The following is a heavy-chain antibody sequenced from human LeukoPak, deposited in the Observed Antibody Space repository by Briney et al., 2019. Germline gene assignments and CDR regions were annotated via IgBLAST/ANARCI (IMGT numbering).Heavy chain of an antibody. D-gene: IGHD6-25*01. CDR2: ISSNGGST. J-gene: IGHJ6*03. V-gene: IGHV3-64*01. Sequence: GGSLRLSCAASGFTFSSYAMHWVRQAPGKGLEYVSAISSNGGSTYYANSVKGRFTISRDNSKNTLYLQMGSLRAEDMAVYYCARDVSVNCYYMDVWGKGTTVTVSS. CDR1: GFTFSSYA. CDR3: ARDVSVNCYYMDV.